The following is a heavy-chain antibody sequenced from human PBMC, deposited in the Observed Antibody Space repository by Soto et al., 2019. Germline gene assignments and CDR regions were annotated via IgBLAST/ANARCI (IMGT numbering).Heavy chain of an antibody. CDR3: ARELGGWPDY. D-gene: IGHD2-15*01. J-gene: IGHJ4*02. CDR1: GSTFYNYP. Sequence: ASVKVSCKASGSTFYNYPFIWVRQAPGQGLEWMGWISTNNGNTVYAPKLQGRVTLTTDTAASTAYMELSSLRSAGTAVYYCARELGGWPDYWGQGTRVTVSS. V-gene: IGHV1-18*01. CDR2: ISTNNGNT.